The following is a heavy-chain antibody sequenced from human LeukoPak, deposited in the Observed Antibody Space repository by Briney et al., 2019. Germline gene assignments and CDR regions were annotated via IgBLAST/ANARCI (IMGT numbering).Heavy chain of an antibody. Sequence: GGSLRLSCAASGFTFSTYVMHWVRQAPGKWLQWVAVILYDGSNKYFADSVKGRFIISRDNSKNTLYPQMNSLTAEDTAVYYCARVVAGSVYNSGMDVWGQGTTVTVSS. CDR1: GFTFSTYV. V-gene: IGHV3-30*01. D-gene: IGHD3-10*01. CDR2: ILYDGSNK. J-gene: IGHJ6*02. CDR3: ARVVAGSVYNSGMDV.